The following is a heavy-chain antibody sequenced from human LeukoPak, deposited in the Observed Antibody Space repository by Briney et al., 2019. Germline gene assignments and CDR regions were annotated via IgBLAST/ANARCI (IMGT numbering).Heavy chain of an antibody. J-gene: IGHJ6*03. Sequence: PVASVKVSCKASGGTFSSYAISWVRQAPGQGLEWMGGIIPIFGTANYAQKFQGRVTITADKSTSTAYMELSSLRSEDTAVYYCARDLGPESDYYYYYYMDVWGKGTTVTVSS. V-gene: IGHV1-69*06. CDR3: ARDLGPESDYYYYYYMDV. CDR2: IIPIFGTA. CDR1: GGTFSSYA.